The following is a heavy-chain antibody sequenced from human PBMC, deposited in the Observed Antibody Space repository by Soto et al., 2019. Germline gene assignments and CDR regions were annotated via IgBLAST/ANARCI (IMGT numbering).Heavy chain of an antibody. D-gene: IGHD2-21*02. J-gene: IGHJ4*02. CDR3: ARDERDSWSGGDCLCFDD. V-gene: IGHV1-18*04. CDR1: GYRFTNYG. Sequence: QVQLVQSGGEVKKPGASVKASCRTAGYRFTNYGISWVRQAPGQGLEWLGWISTYTRDTNSSPRLQGRLTMTTYTSTSTAYMELRSLTSDDSAVYYCARDERDSWSGGDCLCFDDWGQGTLVTVSS. CDR2: ISTYTRDT.